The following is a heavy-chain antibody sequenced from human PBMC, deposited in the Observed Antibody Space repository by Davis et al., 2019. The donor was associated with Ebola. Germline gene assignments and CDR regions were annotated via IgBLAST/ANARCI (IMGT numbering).Heavy chain of an antibody. CDR1: GGSISSYY. V-gene: IGHV4-39*01. CDR3: ASQDIVVVPAATWL. J-gene: IGHJ4*02. D-gene: IGHD2-2*01. Sequence: SETLSLTCTVSGGSISSYYWGWIRQPPGKGLEWIGSIYYSGSTYYNPSLKSRVTISVDTSKNQFSLKLSSVTAADTAVYYCASQDIVVVPAATWLWGQGTLVTVSS. CDR2: IYYSGST.